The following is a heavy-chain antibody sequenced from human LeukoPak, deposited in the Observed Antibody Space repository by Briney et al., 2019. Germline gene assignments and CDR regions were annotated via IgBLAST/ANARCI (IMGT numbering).Heavy chain of an antibody. CDR1: GFTFSSYT. V-gene: IGHV3-21*01. CDR3: ARDRGAYCGGDRYLGFDY. Sequence: NPGGSLRLSCAASGFTFSSYTMNWVRQAPGKGLEWVSSIAGSSGYISYADSVKGRFTISRDNAKKSLYLQMTSLTAEDTAVYYCARDRGAYCGGDRYLGFDYWGRGTLVTVSS. D-gene: IGHD2-21*02. J-gene: IGHJ4*01. CDR2: IAGSSGYI.